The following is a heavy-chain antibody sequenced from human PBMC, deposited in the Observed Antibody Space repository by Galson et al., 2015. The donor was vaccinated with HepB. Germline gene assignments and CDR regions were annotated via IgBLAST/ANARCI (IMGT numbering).Heavy chain of an antibody. D-gene: IGHD3-3*01. CDR2: ISSGSSTI. CDR1: GFTFGSYS. CDR3: ARGAFYDFRSGYRIIYYFDY. J-gene: IGHJ4*02. Sequence: SLRLSCAASGFTFGSYSMNWVRQAPGKGLEWVSYISSGSSTIYYPDSVKGRFTISRVNAKNSLYLQMNSLRAEDTAVYYCARGAFYDFRSGYRIIYYFDYWGQGTLVTVSS. V-gene: IGHV3-48*01.